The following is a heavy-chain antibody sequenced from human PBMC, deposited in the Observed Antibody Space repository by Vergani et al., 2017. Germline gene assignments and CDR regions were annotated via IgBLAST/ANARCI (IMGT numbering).Heavy chain of an antibody. J-gene: IGHJ4*02. D-gene: IGHD2-21*01. Sequence: QVTLKEYGPALVKPTQTLTLTCPFSGFSLSTSGMRVSWIRQPPGKALEWLARIDWDDDKFYSTSLKTRLTISKDTSKNQVVLTMTNMDPVDTATYYCARCGNFFDYWGQGTLVTVSS. V-gene: IGHV2-70*04. CDR2: IDWDDDK. CDR1: GFSLSTSGMR. CDR3: ARCGNFFDY.